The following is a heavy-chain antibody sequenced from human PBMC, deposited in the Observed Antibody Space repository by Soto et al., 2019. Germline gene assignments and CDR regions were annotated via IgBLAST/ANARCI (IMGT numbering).Heavy chain of an antibody. CDR1: GGSFSGYY. Sequence: SETLSLTCAVYGGSFSGYYWSWIRQPPGKGLEWIGEINHSGSTNYNPSLKSRVTISVDTSKNQFSLKLSSVTAADTAVYYCARGYCSGGSCSPWVELGYYYYYYMDVWGKGTTVTVSS. CDR2: INHSGST. J-gene: IGHJ6*03. CDR3: ARGYCSGGSCSPWVELGYYYYYYMDV. D-gene: IGHD2-15*01. V-gene: IGHV4-34*01.